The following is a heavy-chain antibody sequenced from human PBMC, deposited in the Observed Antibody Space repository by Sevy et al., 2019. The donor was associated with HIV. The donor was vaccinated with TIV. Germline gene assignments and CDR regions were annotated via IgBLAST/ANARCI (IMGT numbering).Heavy chain of an antibody. D-gene: IGHD3-3*01. CDR2: MYYSGST. V-gene: IGHV4-31*03. CDR1: GGSISSGGYY. J-gene: IGHJ2*01. Sequence: SETLSLTCTVSGGSISSGGYYWSWIRQHPGKGLEWIGYMYYSGSTYYNPSLKSRLTISVDTSKNQFSLKLSSVTAADTAVYYCAREELGDFWSGYYGGYFDLWGRGTLVTVSS. CDR3: AREELGDFWSGYYGGYFDL.